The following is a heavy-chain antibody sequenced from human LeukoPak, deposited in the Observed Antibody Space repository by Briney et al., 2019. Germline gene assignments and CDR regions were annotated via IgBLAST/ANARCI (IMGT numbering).Heavy chain of an antibody. CDR1: GGSISSGGYY. J-gene: IGHJ4*02. CDR2: IYYSGST. V-gene: IGHV4-31*03. D-gene: IGHD6-13*01. CDR3: ARAAGPLTAPDY. Sequence: ASQILSLTCTVSGGSISSGGYYWSWIRQHPGKGLEWIGYIYYSGSTNYNPSLKSRVTISVDTSKNQFSLKLSSVTDADTAVYYCARAAGPLTAPDYWGQGTPVTVSS.